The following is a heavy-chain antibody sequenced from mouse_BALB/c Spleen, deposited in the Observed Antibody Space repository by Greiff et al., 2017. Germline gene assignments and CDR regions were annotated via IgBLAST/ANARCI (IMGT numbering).Heavy chain of an antibody. V-gene: IGHV14-3*02. D-gene: IGHD3-1*01. CDR1: GFNIKDTY. CDR2: IDPANGNT. CDR3: APRALDY. Sequence: VQLQHSGAELVKPGGSVKLSCTASGFNIKDTYMHWVKQRPEQGLEWIGRIDPANGNTKYDPKFQGKATITADTSSNTAYLQLSSLTSEDTAVYYCAPRALDYWGQGTTLTVSS. J-gene: IGHJ2*01.